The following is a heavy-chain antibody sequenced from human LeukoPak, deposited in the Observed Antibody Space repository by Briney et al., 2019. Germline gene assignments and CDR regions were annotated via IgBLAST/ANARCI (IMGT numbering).Heavy chain of an antibody. CDR2: IYYSGST. Sequence: KTSETLSLTCTVSGGSISSYYWSWIRQPPGKGLEWIGYIYYSGSTYYNPSLKSRVTISVDTSKNQFSLKLSSVTAADTAVYYCASEGYYDSSGYNGAFDIWGQGTMVTVSS. V-gene: IGHV4-59*08. D-gene: IGHD3-22*01. CDR1: GGSISSYY. J-gene: IGHJ3*02. CDR3: ASEGYYDSSGYNGAFDI.